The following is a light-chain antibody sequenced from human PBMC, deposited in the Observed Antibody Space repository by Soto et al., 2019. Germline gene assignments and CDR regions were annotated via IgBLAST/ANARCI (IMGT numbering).Light chain of an antibody. J-gene: IGLJ2*01. V-gene: IGLV2-14*01. CDR2: DVS. CDR3: SSYTSSSTLV. CDR1: SSDVGGYNY. Sequence: QSALTQPASVSGSPGQSITLSCTGTSSDVGGYNYVSWYQQHPGKATKLMIYDVSNRPSGVSNRFSGSKSGNTASLTISGLQDEDEADYYCSSYTSSSTLVFGGGNKLTV.